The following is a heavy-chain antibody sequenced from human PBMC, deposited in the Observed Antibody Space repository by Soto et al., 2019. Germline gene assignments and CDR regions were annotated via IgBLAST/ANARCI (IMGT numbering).Heavy chain of an antibody. J-gene: IGHJ4*02. CDR3: AGLPYMAARDYYFAS. V-gene: IGHV1-18*01. Sequence: QVQLVQSGAEVKKPGASVKVSCKASGYTFTSYGISWVRQAPGQGLEWMGWISAYNGNTNYAQKLQGRVTMTTDTSTSKAYRELRSLRSDETAGYYWAGLPYMAARDYYFASWAREPWSPSPQ. CDR2: ISAYNGNT. D-gene: IGHD6-6*01. CDR1: GYTFTSYG.